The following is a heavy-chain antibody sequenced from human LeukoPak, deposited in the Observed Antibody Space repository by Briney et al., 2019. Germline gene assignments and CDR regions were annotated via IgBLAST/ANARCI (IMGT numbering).Heavy chain of an antibody. D-gene: IGHD6-13*01. CDR3: ARGRESSSWYYFDY. J-gene: IGHJ4*02. CDR1: GFTFSSYG. V-gene: IGHV3-33*01. Sequence: GRSLRLSCAASGFTFSSYGMHWVRQAPGKGLEWVAVIWYDGSNKYYADSVKGRFTISRDNSKNTLYLQMNSLRAEDTAVYYCARGRESSSWYYFDYWGQGTLVTVSS. CDR2: IWYDGSNK.